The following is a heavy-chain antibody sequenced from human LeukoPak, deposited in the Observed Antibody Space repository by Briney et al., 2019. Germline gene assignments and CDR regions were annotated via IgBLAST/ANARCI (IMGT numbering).Heavy chain of an antibody. CDR3: TRDAVGSLVFRSSPDRNNWFDP. V-gene: IGHV1-46*01. D-gene: IGHD6-6*01. CDR1: GYTFTGYY. CDR2: INPSDDIT. J-gene: IGHJ5*02. Sequence: ASVKVSCKASGYTFTGYYMHWVRQAPGQGLEWMGLINPSDDITTYAQKFQGRVTVTRDMSTSTVYMELSSLRSEDTAVYYCTRDAVGSLVFRSSPDRNNWFDPWGQGTLVIVSS.